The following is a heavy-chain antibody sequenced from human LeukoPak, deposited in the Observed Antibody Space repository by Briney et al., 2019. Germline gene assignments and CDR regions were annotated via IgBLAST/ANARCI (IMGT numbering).Heavy chain of an antibody. CDR2: IYYSGST. CDR1: GGSISSGGYY. D-gene: IGHD3-3*01. Sequence: SETLSLTCTVSGGSISSGGYYWSWIRQHPGKGLEWIGYIYYSGSTYYNPSLKSRVTISVDTSKNQFSLKLSSVTAADTAVYYCASGYDFWSGYWTGQNNWFDPWGQGTLVTVSS. J-gene: IGHJ5*02. CDR3: ASGYDFWSGYWTGQNNWFDP. V-gene: IGHV4-31*03.